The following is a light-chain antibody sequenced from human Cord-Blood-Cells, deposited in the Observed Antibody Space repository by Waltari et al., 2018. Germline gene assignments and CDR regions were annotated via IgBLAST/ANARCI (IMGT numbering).Light chain of an antibody. CDR2: WAS. J-gene: IGKJ1*01. V-gene: IGKV4-1*01. CDR3: QQYYSTPWT. CDR1: QSVLYSSNNKNY. Sequence: DIVMTQSPDSLAVSLGERATTNCKSNQSVLYSSNNKNYFAWYQQKPGQPPKLLIYWASTRESGVPDRFSGSGSGTDFTLTISSLQAEDVAVYYCQQYYSTPWTFGQGTKVEIK.